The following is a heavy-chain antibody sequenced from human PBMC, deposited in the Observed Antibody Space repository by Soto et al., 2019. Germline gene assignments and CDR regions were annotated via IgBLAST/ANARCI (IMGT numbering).Heavy chain of an antibody. D-gene: IGHD5-12*01. CDR3: ATWHLREHAYDI. V-gene: IGHV3-53*01. CDR2: VYDLDGT. Sequence: VQLVESGGGLIQPGWSLRLSCVASGLTVSGKKYMAWVRQAPGKGPEWLSGVYDLDGTYYAYSGRCRFTTSIDSSRTTVYLQMRDLRPEDTALYFCATWHLREHAYDIWGQGTMVTVSS. CDR1: GLTVSGKKY. J-gene: IGHJ3*02.